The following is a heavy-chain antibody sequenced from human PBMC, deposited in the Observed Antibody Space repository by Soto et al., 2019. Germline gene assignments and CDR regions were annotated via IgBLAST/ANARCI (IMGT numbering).Heavy chain of an antibody. Sequence: SETLSLTCAVYGGSFSGYYWSWIRQPPGKGLEWIGEINHSGSTNYNPSLKSRVTISVDTSKNQFSLKLSSVTAADTAVYYCARVRGGYCSGGSCYSGGYYYYYYGMDVWGQGTTVTVSS. CDR2: INHSGST. V-gene: IGHV4-34*01. D-gene: IGHD2-15*01. CDR1: GGSFSGYY. J-gene: IGHJ6*02. CDR3: ARVRGGYCSGGSCYSGGYYYYYYGMDV.